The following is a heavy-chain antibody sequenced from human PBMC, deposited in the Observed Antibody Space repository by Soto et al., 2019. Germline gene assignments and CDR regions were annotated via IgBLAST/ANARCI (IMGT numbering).Heavy chain of an antibody. CDR2: IYYSGST. CDR3: ARHLSSSWFYYYYGMDV. D-gene: IGHD6-13*01. V-gene: IGHV4-39*01. J-gene: IGHJ6*02. Sequence: PSETLSLTCTVSGCSISSSSYYWGWIRQPPGKGLEWIGSIYYSGSTYDNPSLKSRVTISVDTSKNQFSLKLSSVTAADTAVYYCARHLSSSWFYYYYGMDVWGQGTTVTVSS. CDR1: GCSISSSSYY.